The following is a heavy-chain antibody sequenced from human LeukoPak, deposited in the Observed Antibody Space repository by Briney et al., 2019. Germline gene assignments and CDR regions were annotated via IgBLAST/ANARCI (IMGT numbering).Heavy chain of an antibody. J-gene: IGHJ4*02. Sequence: PSEILSLTCAVYGGSFSGYYWSWIRQPPGKGLEWIGEINHSGSTNYNPSLKSRVTISVDTSKNQFSLKLSSVTAADTAVYYCARHYYDSSGYYYGLDYWGQGTLVTVSS. CDR2: INHSGST. V-gene: IGHV4-34*01. CDR3: ARHYYDSSGYYYGLDY. CDR1: GGSFSGYY. D-gene: IGHD3-22*01.